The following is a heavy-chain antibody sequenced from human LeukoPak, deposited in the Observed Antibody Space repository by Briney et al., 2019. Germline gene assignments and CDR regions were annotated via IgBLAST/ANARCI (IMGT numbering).Heavy chain of an antibody. J-gene: IGHJ4*02. V-gene: IGHV3-23*01. CDR1: GLTFSSYA. D-gene: IGHD2-15*01. Sequence: GGSLRLSCAASGLTFSSYAMSWVRQAPGKGLEWVSSISGSGGNTYYADSVKGRFTISRDNSKNTLYLQMNSLRAEDTAVYYCAKTGGDCSGGSCYRSYFDYWGQGTLVTVSS. CDR3: AKTGGDCSGGSCYRSYFDY. CDR2: ISGSGGNT.